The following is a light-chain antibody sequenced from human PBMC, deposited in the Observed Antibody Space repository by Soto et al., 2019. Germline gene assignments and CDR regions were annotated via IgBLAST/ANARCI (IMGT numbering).Light chain of an antibody. Sequence: QSVLTQPPSASGSPGQSVTISCTGTSSDVGGYNYVSWYQQHPGKAPKLMIYEVSKRPSAVPDRFSGSKSGNTASLTVSGLQAEDEADYYCSSYAGSNNFVVFGGGTKLTVL. CDR2: EVS. CDR3: SSYAGSNNFVV. V-gene: IGLV2-8*01. J-gene: IGLJ2*01. CDR1: SSDVGGYNY.